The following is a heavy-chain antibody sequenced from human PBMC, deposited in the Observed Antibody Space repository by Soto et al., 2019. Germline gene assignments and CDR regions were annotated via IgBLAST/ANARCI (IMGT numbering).Heavy chain of an antibody. CDR3: ARSFWSGPINWFDP. V-gene: IGHV4-30-2*01. J-gene: IGHJ5*02. D-gene: IGHD3-3*01. Sequence: SETLSLTCAVSGGSISSGGYSWSWIRQPPGKGLEWIGYIYHSGSTYYNPSLKSRVTISVDRSKNQFSLKLSSVTAADTAVYYCARSFWSGPINWFDPWGQGTLVTVSS. CDR1: GGSISSGGYS. CDR2: IYHSGST.